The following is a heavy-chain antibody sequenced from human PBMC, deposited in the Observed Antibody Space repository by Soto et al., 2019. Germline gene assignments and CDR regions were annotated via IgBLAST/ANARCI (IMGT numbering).Heavy chain of an antibody. Sequence: SETLSLTCTVSGGSISSYYWSWIRQPPGKGLEWIGYIYYSGSTNYNPSLKSRVTISVDTSKNQFSLKLSSVTAADTAVYYCARGPEGSGSYYLFSGYYYGMDVWGQGTTVTVSS. CDR2: IYYSGST. CDR1: GGSISSYY. V-gene: IGHV4-59*01. D-gene: IGHD3-10*01. CDR3: ARGPEGSGSYYLFSGYYYGMDV. J-gene: IGHJ6*02.